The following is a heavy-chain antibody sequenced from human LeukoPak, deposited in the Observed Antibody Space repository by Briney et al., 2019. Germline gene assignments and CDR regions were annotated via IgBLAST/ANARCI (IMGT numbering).Heavy chain of an antibody. D-gene: IGHD3-10*01. CDR1: GFTFDDYG. CDR3: AGDLDY. CDR2: IRFDGSNE. J-gene: IGHJ4*02. Sequence: PGGSLRLSCAASGFTFDDYGMSWVRQAPGKGLEWVTFIRFDGSNEYYTDSVKGRFTISRDNSKNTLYLQMNSLRPEDTAVYYCAGDLDYWGQGTLVTVSS. V-gene: IGHV3-30*02.